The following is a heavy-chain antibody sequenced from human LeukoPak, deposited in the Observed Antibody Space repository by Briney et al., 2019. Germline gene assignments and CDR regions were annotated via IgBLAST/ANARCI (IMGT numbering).Heavy chain of an antibody. Sequence: ASVKVSCKASGYTFTGYYMHWVRQAPGQGLEWMGRINPNSGGTNYAQKFQGRVTMTRDTSISTAYMELSSLRSEDTAVYYFAREGPVLGDFWSGYSQNWFDPWGQGTLVTVSS. D-gene: IGHD3-3*01. CDR2: INPNSGGT. V-gene: IGHV1-2*06. J-gene: IGHJ5*02. CDR1: GYTFTGYY. CDR3: AREGPVLGDFWSGYSQNWFDP.